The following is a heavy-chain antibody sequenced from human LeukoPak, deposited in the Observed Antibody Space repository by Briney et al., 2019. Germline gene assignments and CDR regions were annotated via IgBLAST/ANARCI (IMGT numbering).Heavy chain of an antibody. V-gene: IGHV2-70*04. CDR1: GFTLSTRGMR. J-gene: IGHJ4*02. Sequence: SGPALVKPTQTLTLTCTFSGFTLSTRGMRVSWIRQPPGKALEWLTRIEWDDDKFYSTSLKTSLTLPKDTSKNQVVLTMTNMDPVDTATYYCARISFGELFFDYWGQGTLVTVSS. CDR3: ARISFGELFFDY. CDR2: IEWDDDK. D-gene: IGHD3-10*01.